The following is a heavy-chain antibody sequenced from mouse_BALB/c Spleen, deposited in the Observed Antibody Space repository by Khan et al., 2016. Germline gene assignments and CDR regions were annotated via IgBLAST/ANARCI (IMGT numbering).Heavy chain of an antibody. V-gene: IGHV4-1*02. J-gene: IGHJ3*01. CDR3: ARAGYYGYLAY. Sequence: VKLLESGGGLVQPGGSLKLSCAASGFDCSRYWMSWVRQAPGKGLEWIGEINPDSSTINYTPSLKDKFIITRDNAKNTLYMQLSKVRSEDTALYYCARAGYYGYLAYWGQGTLVSVSA. CDR1: GFDCSRYW. CDR2: INPDSSTI. D-gene: IGHD1-1*01.